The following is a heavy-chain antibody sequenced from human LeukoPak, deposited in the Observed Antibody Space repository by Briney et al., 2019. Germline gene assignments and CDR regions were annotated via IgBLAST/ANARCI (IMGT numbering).Heavy chain of an antibody. V-gene: IGHV4-34*01. CDR3: ASLGTDAGGDY. D-gene: IGHD3/OR15-3a*01. CDR2: INHSGST. Sequence: SETLSLTCAVYGGSFSGYYWSWIRQPPGKGLEWIGEINHSGSTNYNPSLQSRVTLSVDTSKDQFSLKLSSVTAADTAVYYCASLGTDAGGDYWGQGTLVTVSS. J-gene: IGHJ4*02. CDR1: GGSFSGYY.